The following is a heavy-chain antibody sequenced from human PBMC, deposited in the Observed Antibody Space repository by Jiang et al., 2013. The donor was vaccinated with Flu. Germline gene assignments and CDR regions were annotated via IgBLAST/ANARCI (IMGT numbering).Heavy chain of an antibody. CDR2: IYYSGST. J-gene: IGHJ4*02. CDR3: ARGRGSSWP. Sequence: GSGLVKPSQTLSLTCSISTGSISYGDYYWTWIRQPPGKGLEYVGHIYYSGSTYQNPSLRSRVTISLDRSKNQFSLKLSSVTAADTAVYYCARGRGSSWPWGQGTLVTVSS. CDR1: TGSISYGDYY. D-gene: IGHD6-13*01. V-gene: IGHV4-30-4*01.